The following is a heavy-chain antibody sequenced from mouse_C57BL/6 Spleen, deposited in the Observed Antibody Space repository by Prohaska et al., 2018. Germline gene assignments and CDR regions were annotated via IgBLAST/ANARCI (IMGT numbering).Heavy chain of an antibody. V-gene: IGHV1-75*01. CDR2: IFPGSGST. CDR1: GYTFTDYY. Sequence: QVQLQQSGPELVKPGASVKISCKASGYTFTDYYINWVKQRPGQGLEWIGWIFPGSGSTYYNEKLKGKATLTVDKCSSTAYMLLSSLTSEDSAVYFCARSAAQAKAWFAYWGQGTLVTVSA. CDR3: ARSAAQAKAWFAY. J-gene: IGHJ3*01. D-gene: IGHD3-2*02.